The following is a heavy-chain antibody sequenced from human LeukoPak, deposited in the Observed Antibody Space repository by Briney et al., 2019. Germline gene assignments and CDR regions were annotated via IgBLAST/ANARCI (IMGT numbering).Heavy chain of an antibody. D-gene: IGHD3-22*01. J-gene: IGHJ4*02. V-gene: IGHV3-20*04. CDR2: INWNGGST. CDR3: ARDLFADYYDSSGYHAD. CDR1: GFTFHEHD. Sequence: PGGSLRLSCEASGFTFHEHDMDWVRQAPGQGLEWVSDINWNGGSTGYADSVKGRFTISRDNAKNSLYLQMNSLRAEDTALYYCARDLFADYYDSSGYHADWGQGTLVTVSS.